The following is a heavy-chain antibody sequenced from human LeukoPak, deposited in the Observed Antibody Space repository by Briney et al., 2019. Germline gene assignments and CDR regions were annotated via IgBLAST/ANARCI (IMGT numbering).Heavy chain of an antibody. CDR3: AKQSYARSLGE. D-gene: IGHD2-8*01. J-gene: IGHJ4*02. CDR1: GFPFSDFS. Sequence: PGGSLRLSCATSGFPFSDFSMSWVRQAPGKGREWISTTNSGGTSTYYAESVKGRFTIPRDNSKNTLCLQMSSLRVEDTAVYYCAKQSYARSLGEGGPGTLVSVSS. CDR2: TNSGGTST. V-gene: IGHV3-23*01.